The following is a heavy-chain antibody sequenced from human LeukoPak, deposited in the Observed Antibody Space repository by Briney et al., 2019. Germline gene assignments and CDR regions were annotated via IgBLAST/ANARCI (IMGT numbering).Heavy chain of an antibody. V-gene: IGHV3-74*01. CDR1: RFTFSSYW. Sequence: GGSLRLSCAASRFTFSSYWMHWVRHAPGKGLVWVSRINSDGSSTSYADSVKGRFTISRDNAKNTLYLQMNSLRAEDTAVYYCAGGPDCSSASCIYFDYWGQGTLVTVSS. CDR3: AGGPDCSSASCIYFDY. J-gene: IGHJ4*02. CDR2: INSDGSST. D-gene: IGHD2-2*01.